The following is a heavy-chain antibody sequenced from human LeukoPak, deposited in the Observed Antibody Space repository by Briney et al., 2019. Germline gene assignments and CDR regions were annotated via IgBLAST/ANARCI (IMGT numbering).Heavy chain of an antibody. D-gene: IGHD3-22*01. J-gene: IGHJ4*02. V-gene: IGHV3-11*01. CDR3: ARDRYYYDSTNYS. CDR1: GFSFSGHD. CDR2: ISSSGSTL. Sequence: GGSLRLSCAASGFSFSGHDMNWVRQAPGKGLEWISYISSSGSTLYYADSVKGRFTISRDNAMNSLFLQMNSLRAEDTAVYYCARDRYYYDSTNYSGGQGTLVTVSS.